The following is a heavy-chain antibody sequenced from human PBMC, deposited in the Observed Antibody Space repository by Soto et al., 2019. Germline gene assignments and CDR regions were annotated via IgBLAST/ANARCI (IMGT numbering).Heavy chain of an antibody. CDR1: GFTFSSYS. CDR2: ISSSSSYI. V-gene: IGHV3-21*01. D-gene: IGHD3-22*01. CDR3: ARASYYYDGSGYNGY. Sequence: VGSLRLSCAASGFTFSSYSMNWVRQAPGKGLEWVSSISSSSSYIYYADSVKGRFTISRDNAKNSLYLQMNSLRAEDTAVYYCARASYYYDGSGYNGYWGQGTLVTVSS. J-gene: IGHJ4*02.